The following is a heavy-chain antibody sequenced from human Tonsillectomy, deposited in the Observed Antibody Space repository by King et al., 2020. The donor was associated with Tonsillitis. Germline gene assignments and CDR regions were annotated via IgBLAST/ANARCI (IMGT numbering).Heavy chain of an antibody. CDR3: ARNRGRIQLWSPFGAFDI. CDR1: GGTFSSYA. CDR2: IIPIFGTA. D-gene: IGHD5-18*01. Sequence: QLVQSGAEVKKPGSSVKVSCKASGGTFSSYAISWVRQAPGQGLEWMGGIIPIFGTANYAQKFQGRVTITADESTSTAYMELSSLRSEDTAVYYCARNRGRIQLWSPFGAFDIWGQGTMVTVSS. J-gene: IGHJ3*02. V-gene: IGHV1-69*01.